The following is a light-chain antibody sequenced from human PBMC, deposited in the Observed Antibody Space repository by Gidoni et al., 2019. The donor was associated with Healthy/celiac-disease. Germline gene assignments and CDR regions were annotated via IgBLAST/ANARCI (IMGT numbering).Light chain of an antibody. V-gene: IGKV3-11*01. CDR1: QSVSSY. Sequence: FTEAPATLSFSPGERATLSCRASQSVSSYLAWYQQKPGQAPRLLIYDASNRATGIPARFSGSGSGTDFTLTISSLEPEDFAVYEWQQRRNWLTFGGGTKVEIK. J-gene: IGKJ4*01. CDR2: DAS. CDR3: QQRRNWLT.